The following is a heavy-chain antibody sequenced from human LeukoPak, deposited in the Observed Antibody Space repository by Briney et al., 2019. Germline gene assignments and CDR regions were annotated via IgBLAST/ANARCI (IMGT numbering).Heavy chain of an antibody. J-gene: IGHJ3*02. CDR2: ISGRGTDT. Sequence: GGSLRLSCAGSRFTFSSYAMSWVRQAPGKGLQWVSTISGRGTDTYYADSVKGRFIISRDNSNSTLSLQMNSLRAEDTAVYYCAKGVGGNSLLSAFDIWGQGTMVTVSS. CDR3: AKGVGGNSLLSAFDI. D-gene: IGHD4-23*01. V-gene: IGHV3-23*01. CDR1: RFTFSSYA.